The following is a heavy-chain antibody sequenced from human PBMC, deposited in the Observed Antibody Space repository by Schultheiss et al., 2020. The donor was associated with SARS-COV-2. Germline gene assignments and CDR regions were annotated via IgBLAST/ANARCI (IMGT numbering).Heavy chain of an antibody. CDR1: GGSFSGYY. V-gene: IGHV4-34*01. J-gene: IGHJ3*02. D-gene: IGHD3-22*01. CDR2: INHSGST. Sequence: SETLSLTCAVYGGSFSGYYWSWIRQPPGKGLEWIGEINHSGSTNYNPSLESRVTFSVDTSKSQVSLRLSSVTAADTAVYFCARFYLLLDAFDIWGQGTMVTVSS. CDR3: ARFYLLLDAFDI.